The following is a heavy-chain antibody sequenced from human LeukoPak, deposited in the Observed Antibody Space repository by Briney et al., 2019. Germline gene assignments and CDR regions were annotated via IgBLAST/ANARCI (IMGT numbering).Heavy chain of an antibody. CDR1: GGSISSGGYY. J-gene: IGHJ5*02. CDR3: ARDLDNWNYDWFDP. CDR2: IYTSGST. Sequence: SQTLSLTCTVSGGSISSGGYYWSWIRQHPGKGLEWIGRIYTSGSTNYNPSLKSRVTISVDTSKNQFSLKLSSVTAADTAVYYCARDLDNWNYDWFDPWGQGTLVTVSS. V-gene: IGHV4-61*02. D-gene: IGHD1-7*01.